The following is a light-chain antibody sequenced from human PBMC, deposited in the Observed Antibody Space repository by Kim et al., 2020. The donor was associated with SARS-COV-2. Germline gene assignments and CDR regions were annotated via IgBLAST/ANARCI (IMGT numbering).Light chain of an antibody. V-gene: IGLV1-36*01. CDR2: YDA. CDR3: AVWDDSLKGVV. J-gene: IGLJ2*01. CDR1: DSNVGHSA. Sequence: QTVTISCSESDSNVGHSAVTWYQLLPGKAPRTVIYYDALLTSGVSDRFSGSKSGTSASLAISGLQSEDEADYYCAVWDDSLKGVVFGGGTQLTVL.